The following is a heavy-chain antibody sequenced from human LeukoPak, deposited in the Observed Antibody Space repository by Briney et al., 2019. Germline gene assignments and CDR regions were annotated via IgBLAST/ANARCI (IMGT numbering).Heavy chain of an antibody. J-gene: IGHJ4*02. CDR3: ARGLYSSSWYGVIDY. V-gene: IGHV3-30*03. Sequence: PGGSLRLSCAASGFTFSSYGMHWVRQAPGKGLEWVAVISYDGSNEYYADSVKGRFTISRDNSKNTLYLQMNSLRAEDTAVYYCARGLYSSSWYGVIDYWGQGTLVTVSS. CDR2: ISYDGSNE. D-gene: IGHD6-13*01. CDR1: GFTFSSYG.